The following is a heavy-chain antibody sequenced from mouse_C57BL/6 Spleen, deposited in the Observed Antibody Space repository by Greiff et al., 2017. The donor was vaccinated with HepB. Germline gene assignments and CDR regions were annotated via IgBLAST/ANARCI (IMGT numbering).Heavy chain of an antibody. Sequence: EVKLQQSGPELVKPGASVKIPCKASGYTFTDYNMDWVKQSHGKSLEWIGDINPNNGGTIYNQKFKGKATLTVDKSSSTAYMELRSLTSEDTAVYYCARTKVAKRYFDVWGTGTTVTVSS. V-gene: IGHV1-18*01. CDR2: INPNNGGT. D-gene: IGHD1-1*01. J-gene: IGHJ1*03. CDR3: ARTKVAKRYFDV. CDR1: GYTFTDYN.